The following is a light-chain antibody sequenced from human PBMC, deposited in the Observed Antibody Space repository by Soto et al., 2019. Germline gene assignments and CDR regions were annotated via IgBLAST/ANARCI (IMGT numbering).Light chain of an antibody. J-gene: IGKJ2*01. CDR3: QQSSNTPYT. V-gene: IGKV1-39*01. Sequence: DIQLTQSPSSLSASVGDRVSISCRASQSISRYLNWYQWRPGKAPTLLIYTTSSVQSGVPSRFSGSGSGTHFTLTISSLQPENFATYYCQQSSNTPYTFGRGTKLEI. CDR1: QSISRY. CDR2: TTS.